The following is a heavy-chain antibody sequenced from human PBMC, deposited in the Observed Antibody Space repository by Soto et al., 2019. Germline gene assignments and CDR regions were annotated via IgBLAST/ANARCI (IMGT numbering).Heavy chain of an antibody. D-gene: IGHD6-6*01. Sequence: EVQLAESGGGLAQPGGPLRLSCAAPGFTLSGYAMDWVRQAPGQGLEYVSGISSNGVGTYYANSVQGRFTISRDNSKNTVYLQMGSLRPEDMAVYYCARRARPDFYYMDVWGKGTTVTVSS. CDR3: ARRARPDFYYMDV. CDR1: GFTLSGYA. V-gene: IGHV3-64*01. J-gene: IGHJ6*03. CDR2: ISSNGVGT.